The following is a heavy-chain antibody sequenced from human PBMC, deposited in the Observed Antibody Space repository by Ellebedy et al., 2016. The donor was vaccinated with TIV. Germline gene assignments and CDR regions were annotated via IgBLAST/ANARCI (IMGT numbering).Heavy chain of an antibody. D-gene: IGHD4-17*01. CDR3: ARMETVTTPVWVYYYGMDV. CDR1: GFSLSNARMG. Sequence: SGPTLVXPTETLTLTCTVSGFSLSNARMGVSWIRQPPGKALEWLAHIFSNDEKSYSTSLKSRLTISKDTSKSQVVLTMTNMDPVDTATYYCARMETVTTPVWVYYYGMDVWGQGTTVTVSS. CDR2: IFSNDEK. J-gene: IGHJ6*02. V-gene: IGHV2-26*01.